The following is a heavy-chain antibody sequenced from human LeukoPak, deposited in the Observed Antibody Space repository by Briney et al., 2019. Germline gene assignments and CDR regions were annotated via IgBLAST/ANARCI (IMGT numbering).Heavy chain of an antibody. Sequence: GGSLRLSCAASGFTFDDYAMHWVRQAPGKGLEWVSGISWNSGSIGYADSVKGRFTISRDNAKNSLYLQMNSLRAEDTALYYCAKGSRRAVWGSYRYFFDYWGQGTLVTVSS. V-gene: IGHV3-9*01. CDR2: ISWNSGSI. D-gene: IGHD3-16*02. CDR1: GFTFDDYA. CDR3: AKGSRRAVWGSYRYFFDY. J-gene: IGHJ4*02.